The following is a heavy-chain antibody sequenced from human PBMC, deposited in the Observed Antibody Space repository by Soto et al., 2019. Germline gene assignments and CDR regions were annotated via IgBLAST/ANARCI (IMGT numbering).Heavy chain of an antibody. CDR3: ARDYLWGMGATTYYFDY. CDR1: GFTFSSHG. CDR2: ILYDGSKK. D-gene: IGHD1-26*01. J-gene: IGHJ4*02. V-gene: IGHV3-33*01. Sequence: GGSLRLSCAASGFTFSSHGMHWVRQAPGKGLEWVAVILYDGSKKYYADSVKGRFTISRDNSKNTLDLQMNSLRAEDTAVYYCARDYLWGMGATTYYFDYCGQRSLVPVSA.